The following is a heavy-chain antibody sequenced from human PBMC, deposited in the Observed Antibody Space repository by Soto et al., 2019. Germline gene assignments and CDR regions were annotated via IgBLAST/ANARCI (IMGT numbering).Heavy chain of an antibody. D-gene: IGHD3-22*01. CDR3: ARDPDQYYYDSSGYSDY. V-gene: IGHV1-18*01. CDR1: GYTFTIYG. CDR2: ISAYNGNT. J-gene: IGHJ4*02. Sequence: ASVKVSCKASGYTFTIYGISWVLQAPGQGLEWMGWISAYNGNTNYAQKLQGRVTMTTDTSTSTAYMELRSLRSDDTAVYYCARDPDQYYYDSSGYSDYWGQGTLVTVSS.